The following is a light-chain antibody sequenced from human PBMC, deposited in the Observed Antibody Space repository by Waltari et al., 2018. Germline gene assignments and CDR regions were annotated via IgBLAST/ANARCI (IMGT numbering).Light chain of an antibody. V-gene: IGKV1-9*01. CDR2: AAS. CDR3: QHYEGWPPWT. J-gene: IGKJ1*01. CDR1: QGISSN. Sequence: IQLTQSPSSLSASVGDRVPITCRASQGISSNLAWYQQKPGKAPELLIFAASTLQSGVPSRFSGSGSGTDFTLTISGLQSEDFAVYYCQHYEGWPPWTFGQGTKV.